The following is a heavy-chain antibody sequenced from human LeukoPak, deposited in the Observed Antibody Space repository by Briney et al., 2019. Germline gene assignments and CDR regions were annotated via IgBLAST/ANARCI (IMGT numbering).Heavy chain of an antibody. Sequence: ASVKVSCKASGYTFTTYALNWVRRAPGEGLEWVGWINTGNGIPTYAQGFTGRFVFSLDTSVSTAYLQISSLKTEDTAVYYCARDGATVKFDPWGQGTLVTVSS. CDR1: GYTFTTYA. J-gene: IGHJ5*02. CDR3: ARDGATVKFDP. CDR2: INTGNGIP. V-gene: IGHV7-4-1*02. D-gene: IGHD4-11*01.